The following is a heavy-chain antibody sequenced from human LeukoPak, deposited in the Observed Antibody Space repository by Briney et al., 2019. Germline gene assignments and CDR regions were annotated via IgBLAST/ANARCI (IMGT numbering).Heavy chain of an antibody. D-gene: IGHD2/OR15-2a*01. V-gene: IGHV2-5*02. CDR2: IYWDDDT. CDR3: THRRLSNPFDY. Sequence: SGPTLVNPTQTLTLTCTFSGFSLSTNKVGVGWIRQPPGKALEWLAMIYWDDDTRYSPSLRSRLTITKDTSKNQVVLTMTNMDPVDTATYYCTHRRLSNPFDYWGQGTLVTVSS. CDR1: GFSLSTNKVG. J-gene: IGHJ4*02.